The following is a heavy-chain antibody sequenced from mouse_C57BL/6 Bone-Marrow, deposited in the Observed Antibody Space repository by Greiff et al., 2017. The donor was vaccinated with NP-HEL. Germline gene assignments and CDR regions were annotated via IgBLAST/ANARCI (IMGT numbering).Heavy chain of an antibody. J-gene: IGHJ4*01. Sequence: EVKLMESGGGLVQPGGSLKLSCAASGFTFSDYGMAWVRQAPRKGPEWVAFISNLAYSIYYADTVTGRFTISRENAKNTLYLEMSSLRSEDTAMYYCARRGRYYAMDYWGQGTSVTVSS. CDR1: GFTFSDYG. V-gene: IGHV5-15*01. CDR3: ARRGRYYAMDY. CDR2: ISNLAYSI.